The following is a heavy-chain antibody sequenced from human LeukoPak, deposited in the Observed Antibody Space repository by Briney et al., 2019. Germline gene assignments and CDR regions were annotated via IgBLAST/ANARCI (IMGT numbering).Heavy chain of an antibody. Sequence: GGSLTLSCAASGFSVSTNYMNWVRQAPGKGLEWVSILYSGSDTYYSDSVKGRFTISRDDSKNILFLHMTSLKAEDTAIYYCARVGDHFHWFLDLWGRGTQVGVSS. CDR1: GFSVSTNY. CDR2: LYSGSDT. V-gene: IGHV3-53*01. D-gene: IGHD2-21*01. J-gene: IGHJ2*01. CDR3: ARVGDHFHWFLDL.